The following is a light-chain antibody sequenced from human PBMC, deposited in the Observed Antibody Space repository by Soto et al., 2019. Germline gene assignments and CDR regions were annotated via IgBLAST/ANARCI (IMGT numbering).Light chain of an antibody. J-gene: IGLJ2*01. V-gene: IGLV3-25*03. CDR3: QSADSSGTPLVV. Sequence: SYELTQPPSVSVSPGQTARITCSGDALPKQYAYWYQQKPGQAPVLVIYKDSERPSGIPERFSGSSSGTTVTLTISGVQAEDEADYYCQSADSSGTPLVVFGGGTKVTVL. CDR1: ALPKQY. CDR2: KDS.